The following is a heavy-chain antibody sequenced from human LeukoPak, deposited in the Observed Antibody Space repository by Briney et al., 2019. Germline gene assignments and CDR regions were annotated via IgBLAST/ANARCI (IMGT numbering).Heavy chain of an antibody. CDR1: GFTFSSYG. Sequence: GGSLRLSCAASGFTFSSYGMHWVRQAPGKGLEWVAVIWYDGSNKYYADSVKGRFTISRDNSKNTLYLQMNSLRAEDTAVYYCARDHYDFWSYAAAPYYYYMDVWGKGTTVTISS. V-gene: IGHV3-33*01. J-gene: IGHJ6*03. CDR3: ARDHYDFWSYAAAPYYYYMDV. CDR2: IWYDGSNK. D-gene: IGHD3-3*01.